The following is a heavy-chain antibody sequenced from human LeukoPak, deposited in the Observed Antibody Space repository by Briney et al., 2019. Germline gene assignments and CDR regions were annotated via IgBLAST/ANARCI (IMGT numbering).Heavy chain of an antibody. CDR2: ISAYNGNT. CDR3: AREDILTGSDYYYYGMDV. V-gene: IGHV1-18*01. D-gene: IGHD3-9*01. CDR1: RYTLTRYG. J-gene: IGHJ6*02. Sequence: ASVKVSCKASRYTLTRYGLSRVRQAPGQGLEWMGWISAYNGNTNYAQKLQGRVTMTTDTSTSTAYMDLRSLRSDDTAVYYCAREDILTGSDYYYYGMDVWGQGTTVTVSS.